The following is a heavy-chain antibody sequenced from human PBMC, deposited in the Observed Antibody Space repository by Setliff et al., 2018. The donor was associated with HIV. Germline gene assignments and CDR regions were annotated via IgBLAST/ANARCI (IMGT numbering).Heavy chain of an antibody. Sequence: GEALKISCKGSGYSFTNFWIAWARQMPGKGLEWVGTISPGKSETRYSPSCQGQVTISAAQSTSTTYLHLRSMKASDTAMYYCTRHSGSSPLAYFGMDVWGQGTTVTVSS. D-gene: IGHD3-10*01. CDR1: GYSFTNFW. CDR2: ISPGKSET. J-gene: IGHJ6*02. V-gene: IGHV5-51*01. CDR3: TRHSGSSPLAYFGMDV.